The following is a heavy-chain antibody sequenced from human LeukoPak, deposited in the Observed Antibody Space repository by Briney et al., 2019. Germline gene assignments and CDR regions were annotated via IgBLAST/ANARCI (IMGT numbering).Heavy chain of an antibody. V-gene: IGHV3-23*01. J-gene: IGHJ4*02. CDR2: ISGSGGST. CDR1: GFTLSSYA. CDR3: AKLPWGSYRYNPLDY. Sequence: PGGSLRLSCAASGFTLSSYAMSWVRQAPGKGLEWVSAISGSGGSTYYADSVKGRFTISRDNSKNTLYLQMNSLRAEDTAVYYCAKLPWGSYRYNPLDYWGQGTLVTVSS. D-gene: IGHD3-16*02.